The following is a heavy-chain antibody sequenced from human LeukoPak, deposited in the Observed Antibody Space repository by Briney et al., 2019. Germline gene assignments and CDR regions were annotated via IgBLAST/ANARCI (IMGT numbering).Heavy chain of an antibody. J-gene: IGHJ4*02. Sequence: SETLSLTCTVSGGSISSSSYYWGWIRRPPGKGLEWIGSIYYSGSTYYNPSLKSRVTISVDTSKNQFSLKLSSVTAADTAVYYCARFLVFGTAVAYWGQGTLVTVSS. CDR1: GGSISSSSYY. V-gene: IGHV4-39*01. D-gene: IGHD5-18*01. CDR3: ARFLVFGTAVAY. CDR2: IYYSGST.